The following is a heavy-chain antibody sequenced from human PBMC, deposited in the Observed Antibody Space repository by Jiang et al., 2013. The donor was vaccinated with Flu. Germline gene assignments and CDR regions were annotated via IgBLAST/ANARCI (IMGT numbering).Heavy chain of an antibody. D-gene: IGHD2-2*01. Sequence: YWDDDKRYSPSLKSRLTITKDTSKNQVVLTMTNMDPVDTATYYCATRGGVCSRTSCFNWFDPWGQGTLVTVSS. CDR3: ATRGGVCSRTSCFNWFDP. J-gene: IGHJ5*02. V-gene: IGHV2-5*02. CDR2: YWDDDK.